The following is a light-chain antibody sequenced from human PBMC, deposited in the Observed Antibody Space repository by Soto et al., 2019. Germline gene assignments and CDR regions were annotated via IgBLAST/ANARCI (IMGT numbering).Light chain of an antibody. CDR3: TALPYWQAIS. CDR1: LSVSVY. Sequence: SGSLPFSPEERATLSWRTSLSVSVYLDWYQQKPGQAPRLLISDASNRATGIPARFSGSGSGTVFTLTIRCVVRERFGDSYCTALPYWQAISSGQGTRLEIK. CDR2: DAS. J-gene: IGKJ5*01. V-gene: IGKV3-11*01.